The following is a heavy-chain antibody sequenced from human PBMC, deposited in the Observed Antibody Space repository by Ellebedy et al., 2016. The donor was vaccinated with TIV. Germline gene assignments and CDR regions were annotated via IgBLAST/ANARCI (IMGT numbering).Heavy chain of an antibody. Sequence: PGGSLRLSCAASGFTFSSYSMNWVRQTPEKGLEWVSYISSSSSSISHADFVQGRFTISRDNAKNSLYRQMNSLRVEDTAVDYCVRLYGSYCDYWGQGTLVTVSS. CDR3: VRLYGSYCDY. V-gene: IGHV3-48*01. CDR2: ISSSSSSI. CDR1: GFTFSSYS. J-gene: IGHJ4*02. D-gene: IGHD1-26*01.